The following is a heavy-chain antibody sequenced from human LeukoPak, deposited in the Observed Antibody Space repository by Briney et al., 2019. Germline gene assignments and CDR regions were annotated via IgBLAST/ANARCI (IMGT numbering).Heavy chain of an antibody. CDR1: GYTFTSYA. CDR3: ARSPCGGDCYPHYYGMDV. V-gene: IGHV7-4-1*02. Sequence: GASVKVSCKASGYTFTSYAMNWVRQAPGQGLEWMGWINTNTGNPTYAQGFTGRFVFSLDTSVSTAYLQISSLKAEDTAVYYCARSPCGGDCYPHYYGMDVWGQGTTVTVSS. D-gene: IGHD2-21*02. CDR2: INTNTGNP. J-gene: IGHJ6*02.